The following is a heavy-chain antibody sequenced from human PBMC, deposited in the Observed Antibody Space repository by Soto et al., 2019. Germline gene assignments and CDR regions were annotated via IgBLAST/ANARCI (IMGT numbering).Heavy chain of an antibody. CDR2: IYSGGST. V-gene: IGHV3-53*01. CDR1: GVNVSSNY. Sequence: GSLRLSRAASGVNVSSNYMSWVRQAPGKGLEWVSGIYSGGSTYYADSVKGRFTISRHISKNTLSLQMNSLRAEDTAIYYCAKDPSRVPPYYYNGMDVWGQGTTVTVSS. CDR3: AKDPSRVPPYYYNGMDV. J-gene: IGHJ6*02. D-gene: IGHD2-2*01.